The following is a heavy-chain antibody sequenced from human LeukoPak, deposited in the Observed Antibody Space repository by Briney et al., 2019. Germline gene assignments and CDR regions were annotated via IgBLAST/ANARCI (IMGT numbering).Heavy chain of an antibody. CDR2: ISGSGDST. V-gene: IGHV3-23*01. J-gene: IGHJ4*02. CDR1: GFTFSSYS. D-gene: IGHD3-3*01. CDR3: ATRGLRVVIVDY. Sequence: GGSLRLSCAASGFTFSSYSMNWVRQAPGKGLEWVSSISGSGDSTYYADSVKGRFTISRDNSKNTLYLQMNSLRAEDTAIYYCATRGLRVVIVDYWGQGTLVTVSS.